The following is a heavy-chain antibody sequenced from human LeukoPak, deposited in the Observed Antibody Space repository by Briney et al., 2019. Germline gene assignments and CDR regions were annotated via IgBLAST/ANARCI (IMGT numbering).Heavy chain of an antibody. V-gene: IGHV3-53*01. Sequence: GGPLRLSCAASRFTVSSKYMSWVRQAPGKGLEWVSVIYCGGSTYYADSVKGRFTISRDNSKNTLYLQMNSLRAEDTAVYYCASLGSGSYYSAYYYYGMDVWGKGTTVTVSS. D-gene: IGHD3-10*01. CDR3: ASLGSGSYYSAYYYYGMDV. CDR1: RFTVSSKY. CDR2: IYCGGST. J-gene: IGHJ6*04.